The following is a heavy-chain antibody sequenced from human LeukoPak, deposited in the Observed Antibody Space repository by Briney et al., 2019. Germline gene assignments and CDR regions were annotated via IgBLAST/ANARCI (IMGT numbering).Heavy chain of an antibody. CDR2: INLDGSVI. J-gene: IGHJ4*02. CDR3: ATSDDSSGSD. D-gene: IGHD3-22*01. Sequence: PGGSLRLSCAASGFTFSNCWMSWVRQAPGKGLEWVANINLDGSVIHYVDSAKGRFTISRDNAKNSLYLQMNYLRAEDTAFYYCATSDDSSGSDWGQGTLVTVSS. V-gene: IGHV3-7*01. CDR1: GFTFSNCW.